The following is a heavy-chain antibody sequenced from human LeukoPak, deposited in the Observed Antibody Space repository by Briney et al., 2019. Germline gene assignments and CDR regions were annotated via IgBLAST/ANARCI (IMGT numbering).Heavy chain of an antibody. V-gene: IGHV3-23*01. J-gene: IGHJ3*02. CDR1: GFTFSSYA. D-gene: IGHD3-10*01. CDR3: AKSRAEGSGSYGGLAFDI. CDR2: LCGSGGST. Sequence: PGGSLRLSCAASGFTFSSYAMSGLRQAPGKGLEWGSALCGSGGSTYYADSVKGRFTISRDNSKNTLYLQMTSLRAEETAVYYCAKSRAEGSGSYGGLAFDIWGQGTMVTVSS.